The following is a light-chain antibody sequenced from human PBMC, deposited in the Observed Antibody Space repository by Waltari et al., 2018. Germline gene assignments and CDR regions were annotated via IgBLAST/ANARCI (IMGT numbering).Light chain of an antibody. CDR3: GTWDSSLSGEV. J-gene: IGLJ1*01. CDR2: ENN. V-gene: IGLV1-51*02. Sequence: QSVLTQPPSVSAPPGQRVTISCSGRTSNVATNHVAWYQHVPGTAPKLLIYENNKRSSGIPDRFSGSKSGTSATLAITGLQTGDEADYYCGTWDSSLSGEVFGTGTKLTVL. CDR1: TSNVATNH.